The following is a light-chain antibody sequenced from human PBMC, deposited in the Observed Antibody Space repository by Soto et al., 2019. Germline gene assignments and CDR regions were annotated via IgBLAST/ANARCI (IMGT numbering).Light chain of an antibody. J-gene: IGLJ3*02. CDR2: RNN. CDR1: SSNIGSNY. V-gene: IGLV1-47*01. Sequence: QSVLTQAPSASGTPGQRVTIPCSGSSSNIGSNYVYWYQKLPGTAPKLLIYRNNQRPSGVPDRFSGSKSGTSASLAISGLRSVDEADYYCAAWDDSLSGRVFGGGTKLTVL. CDR3: AAWDDSLSGRV.